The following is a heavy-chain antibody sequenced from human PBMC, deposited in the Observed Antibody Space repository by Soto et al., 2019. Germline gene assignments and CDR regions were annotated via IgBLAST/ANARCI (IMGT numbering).Heavy chain of an antibody. CDR2: FDPEDGET. V-gene: IGHV1-24*01. D-gene: IGHD2-2*01. CDR3: ATPRYCSSTSCYDAFDI. CDR1: GYTLTELS. J-gene: IGHJ3*02. Sequence: GASVKVCCKVSGYTLTELSMHWVRQAPGKGLEWMGGFDPEDGETIYAQKFQGRVTMTEDTSTDTAYIELSSLRSEDTAVYYCATPRYCSSTSCYDAFDIWGHGTMVTVSS.